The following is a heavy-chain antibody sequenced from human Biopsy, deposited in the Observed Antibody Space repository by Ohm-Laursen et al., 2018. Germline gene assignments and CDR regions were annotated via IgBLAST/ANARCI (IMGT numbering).Heavy chain of an antibody. J-gene: IGHJ3*02. Sequence: SVKVSCKASGGTFGGSPITWLRQAPGQGFVWIGRIIPLVGLTTYAPRFQGRVTVTADTSTNTVYMDLSSLRSEDTAVYYCAKDQLHTTSSVGAAFEIWGPGTLVTVS. CDR1: GGTFGGSP. V-gene: IGHV1-69*04. CDR3: AKDQLHTTSSVGAAFEI. D-gene: IGHD1-7*01. CDR2: IIPLVGLT.